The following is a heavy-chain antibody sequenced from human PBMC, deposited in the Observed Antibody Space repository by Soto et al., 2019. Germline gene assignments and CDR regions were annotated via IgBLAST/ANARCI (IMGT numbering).Heavy chain of an antibody. V-gene: IGHV3-15*01. CDR3: ITDPYYDFWSGYHFDY. D-gene: IGHD3-3*01. J-gene: IGHJ4*02. CDR2: IRNKTDGGTT. CDR1: GFSFSKAW. Sequence: PGGSLRHSCTASGFSFSKAWMSWVRLTPGKGLEWVGRIRNKTDGGTTDYPAPVRGRFTVSRDDSRSTLYLQMNRLNTEDTAVYYCITDPYYDFWSGYHFDYWGQGTQVTVSS.